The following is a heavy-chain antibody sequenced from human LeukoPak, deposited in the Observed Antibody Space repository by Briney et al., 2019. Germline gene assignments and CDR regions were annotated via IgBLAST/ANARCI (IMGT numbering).Heavy chain of an antibody. CDR1: GGSISRGGYY. J-gene: IGHJ3*02. D-gene: IGHD3-9*01. V-gene: IGHV4-31*03. CDR2: IYYSGST. Sequence: SETLSLTCTVSGGSISRGGYYWSWIRQHPGKGLEWIGYIYYSGSTYYNPSLKSRVTISVDTSKNQFSLKLSSVTAADTAVYYCARFHLIDYDILTGERMLDIWGQGTMVTVSS. CDR3: ARFHLIDYDILTGERMLDI.